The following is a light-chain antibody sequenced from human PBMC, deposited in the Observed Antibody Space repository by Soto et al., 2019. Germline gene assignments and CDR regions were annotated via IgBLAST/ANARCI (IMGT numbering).Light chain of an antibody. CDR1: QDINPN. CDR3: QQYTSWYT. V-gene: IGKV3-15*01. J-gene: IGKJ2*01. Sequence: EIVMTQSPATLSVSPGERATLSCRASQDINPNIAWHQRKPGQAPRLLMYGASIRAAGIPARFSGSGSGTEFTLTISSLQSEDLAVYYCQQYTSWYTFGQGTKLEIK. CDR2: GAS.